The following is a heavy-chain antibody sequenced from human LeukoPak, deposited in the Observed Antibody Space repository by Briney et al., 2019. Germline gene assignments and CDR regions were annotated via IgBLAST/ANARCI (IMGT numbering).Heavy chain of an antibody. V-gene: IGHV4-30-4*07. Sequence: SQTLSLTCAVSGGSISSGGYSWSWIRQPPGKGLEWIGYIYYTGTTNYNPSLKSRVTISVDTSKNQFSLKLRSVTAADTAIYYCARQQIYVGTGTVDYFDYWGQGILVTVSS. CDR1: GGSISSGGYS. CDR3: ARQQIYVGTGTVDYFDY. CDR2: IYYTGTT. J-gene: IGHJ4*02. D-gene: IGHD5-18*01.